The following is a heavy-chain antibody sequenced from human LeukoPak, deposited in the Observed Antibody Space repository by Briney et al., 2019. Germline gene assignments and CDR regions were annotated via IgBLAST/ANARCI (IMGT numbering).Heavy chain of an antibody. D-gene: IGHD4-11*01. CDR3: ARGATTVDRGFDP. J-gene: IGHJ5*02. CDR2: MNPNSGNT. Sequence: ASVTVSCKASGYTFTSYDINWVRQASGQGLEWMGWMNPNSGNTGYAQEFQGRVTMTSNTSINTAHMELSSLRSEDTAVYYCARGATTVDRGFDPWAREPWSPSPQ. CDR1: GYTFTSYD. V-gene: IGHV1-8*01.